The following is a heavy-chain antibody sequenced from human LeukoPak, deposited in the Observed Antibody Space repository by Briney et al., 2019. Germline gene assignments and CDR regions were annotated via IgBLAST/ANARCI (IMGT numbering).Heavy chain of an antibody. CDR3: SRGAGWYCGDGSCYTGYFDY. V-gene: IGHV3-74*01. D-gene: IGHD2-15*01. CDR2: VNTDGRNT. CDR1: RFTFDDYA. J-gene: IGHJ4*02. Sequence: GGALRLSCAASRFTFDDYAMHGVRETPGRGGGWGSRVNTDGRNTDYADSVRGRFTISRDNAKNTLYLQLSTVRAEDTAIYYCSRGAGWYCGDGSCYTGYFDYWGQGNVVTVSS.